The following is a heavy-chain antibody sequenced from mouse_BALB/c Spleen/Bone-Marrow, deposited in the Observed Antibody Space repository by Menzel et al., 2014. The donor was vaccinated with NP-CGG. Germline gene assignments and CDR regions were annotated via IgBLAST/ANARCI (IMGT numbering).Heavy chain of an antibody. V-gene: IGHV3-2*02. CDR1: GYSITSDHA. CDR3: ARKAYYFDY. CDR2: ISYSGGT. Sequence: EVKVVESGPGLVKPSQSLSLTCTVTGYSITSDHAWNWIRQFPGNTLEWMGSISYSGGTSYNPSLKSRISISRDPSKNQFFLQLNSVTTEDTGPYYCARKAYYFDYWGRGTTLTVSS. J-gene: IGHJ2*01.